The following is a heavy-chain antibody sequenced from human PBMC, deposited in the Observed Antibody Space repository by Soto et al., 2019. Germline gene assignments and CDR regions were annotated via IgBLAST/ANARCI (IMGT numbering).Heavy chain of an antibody. D-gene: IGHD1-7*01. CDR3: ARANPTNHWNSLSHFDY. J-gene: IGHJ4*02. Sequence: SSETLSLTCTFSGGSISSGGYYLSWIRQHPGKGLEWIGYIYYSGSTYYNPSLKSRVTISVDTSKNQFSLKLSSVTAADTAVYYCARANPTNHWNSLSHFDYWGQGTLVTVSS. CDR1: GGSISSGGYY. V-gene: IGHV4-31*03. CDR2: IYYSGST.